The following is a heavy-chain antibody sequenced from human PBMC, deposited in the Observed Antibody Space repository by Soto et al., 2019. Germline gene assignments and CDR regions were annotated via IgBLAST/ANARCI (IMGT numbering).Heavy chain of an antibody. CDR1: GFTFSSYA. V-gene: IGHV3-30-3*01. CDR3: ARDGPAAIFNIEYYYYGMDV. J-gene: IGHJ6*02. D-gene: IGHD2-2*01. CDR2: ISYDGSNK. Sequence: GGSLRLSCAASGFTFSSYAMHWVRQAPGKGLEWVAVISYDGSNKYYADSGKGRFTISRDNSKNTLYLQMNSLRAEDTAVYYCARDGPAAIFNIEYYYYGMDVWGQGTTVTVSS.